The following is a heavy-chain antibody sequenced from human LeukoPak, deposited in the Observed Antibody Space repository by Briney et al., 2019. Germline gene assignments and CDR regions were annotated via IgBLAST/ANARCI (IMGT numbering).Heavy chain of an antibody. D-gene: IGHD3-16*01. CDR3: ARDLVMITPTPRYYYYMDV. CDR2: FDPEDGET. Sequence: ASVKVSCKVSGYTLTELSMHWVRQAPGKGLEWMGGFDPEDGETIYAQKFQGRVTMTEDTSTDTAYMELSSLRSEDTAVYYCARDLVMITPTPRYYYYMDVWGKGTTVTVSS. V-gene: IGHV1-24*01. CDR1: GYTLTELS. J-gene: IGHJ6*03.